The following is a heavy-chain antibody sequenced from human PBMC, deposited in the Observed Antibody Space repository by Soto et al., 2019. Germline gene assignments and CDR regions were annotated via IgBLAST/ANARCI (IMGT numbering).Heavy chain of an antibody. V-gene: IGHV3-9*01. D-gene: IGHD1-26*01. CDR2: ISSNSYTM. CDR1: GFAFDDYS. CDR3: AKSHVGMVIWPTWFFDL. Sequence: ELQLVQSGGALVQPGQSLRLSCTASGFAFDDYSMHWVRQVPGKGLEWVAGISSNSYTMRYADSVQGRFTISRDSAKSSLYLQMNSLQPDDTALYFCAKSHVGMVIWPTWFFDLWGRGTLVTVS. J-gene: IGHJ2*01.